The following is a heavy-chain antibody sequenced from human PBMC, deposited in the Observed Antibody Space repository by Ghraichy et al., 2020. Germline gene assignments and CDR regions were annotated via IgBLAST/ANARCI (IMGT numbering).Heavy chain of an antibody. Sequence: WIRQSPGEGLEWIGNIYYSGPTYYNTSLKSRVTISVDTSKNQFSLKLTSVTATDTAIYYCARIGFCNRGLCEHPNGFYLWGQGTLVTVSS. CDR2: IYYSGPT. D-gene: IGHD2-15*01. V-gene: IGHV4-39*01. CDR3: ARIGFCNRGLCEHPNGFYL. J-gene: IGHJ3*01.